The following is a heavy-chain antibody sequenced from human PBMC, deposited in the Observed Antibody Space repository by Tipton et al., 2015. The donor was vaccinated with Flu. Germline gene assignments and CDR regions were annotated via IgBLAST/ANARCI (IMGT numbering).Heavy chain of an antibody. D-gene: IGHD2-2*01. Sequence: TLSLTCSVSGDSIGSRYFWGWIRQPPGKGLEWIGNVHQTGSTYYNPSLRSRVTIAVDTSKNEFSLRLSSVTAADTAVYFCARDPSLGMPEYFDSWGQGTLVTVSS. CDR2: VHQTGST. V-gene: IGHV4-38-2*02. CDR1: GDSIGSRYF. J-gene: IGHJ4*02. CDR3: ARDPSLGMPEYFDS.